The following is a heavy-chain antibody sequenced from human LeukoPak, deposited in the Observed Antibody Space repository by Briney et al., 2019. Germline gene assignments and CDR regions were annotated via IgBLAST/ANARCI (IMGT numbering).Heavy chain of an antibody. CDR3: ARSDDYGGDYYYYYYMDV. V-gene: IGHV1-69*01. D-gene: IGHD4-23*01. J-gene: IGHJ6*03. CDR2: IIPIFGTA. CDR1: GGTFSSYA. Sequence: ASVKVSCKASGGTFSSYAISWVRQAPGQGLEWMGGIIPIFGTANYAQKFQGRVTITADESTSTAYMELSSLRSEDTAVYYCARSDDYGGDYYYYYYMDVWGKGTTVTVSS.